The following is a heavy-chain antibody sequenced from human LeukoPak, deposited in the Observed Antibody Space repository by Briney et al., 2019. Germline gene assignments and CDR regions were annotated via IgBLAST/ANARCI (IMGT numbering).Heavy chain of an antibody. CDR3: AKDPNGDYVGAFDM. J-gene: IGHJ3*02. D-gene: IGHD4-17*01. V-gene: IGHV3-23*01. CDR2: ISGSGHNT. CDR1: GFSLSGYW. Sequence: GGSLRLSCVASGFSLSGYWMYWVRQAPGKGLEWVSTISGSGHNTYYADSVQGRFTISRDNSKNTLFLQMNSLRAEDTAVYYCAKDPNGDYVGAFDMWGQGTMVTVSS.